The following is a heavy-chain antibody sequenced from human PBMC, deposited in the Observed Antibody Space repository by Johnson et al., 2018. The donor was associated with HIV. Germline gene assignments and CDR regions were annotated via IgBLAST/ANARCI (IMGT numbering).Heavy chain of an antibody. D-gene: IGHD3-10*01. Sequence: QVQLVESGGGLVKPGGSLRLSCAVSGFTFSDYYMSWIRQAPGKGLEWISYISGGGSAIYYADSVRGRFTISRDNAKNSLFLQMNSLRAEDTAVYYCAKALRITMVQVYHRGGDAFDIWGQGTMVTVSS. J-gene: IGHJ3*02. CDR2: ISGGGSAI. CDR1: GFTFSDYY. V-gene: IGHV3-11*01. CDR3: AKALRITMVQVYHRGGDAFDI.